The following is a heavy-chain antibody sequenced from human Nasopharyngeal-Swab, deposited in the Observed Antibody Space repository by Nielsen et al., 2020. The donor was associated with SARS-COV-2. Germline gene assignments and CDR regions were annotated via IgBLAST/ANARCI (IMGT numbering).Heavy chain of an antibody. J-gene: IGHJ3*01. D-gene: IGHD2-2*01. V-gene: IGHV3-53*01. CDR1: GFVVSSSF. CDR2: TYSGGST. CDR3: ARPIFCSSSSCARSAFDV. Sequence: GESLKISCAGSGFVVSSSFMSWVRQAPGKGLEWVSVTYSGGSTSYADAVSGRFTISRDDSKNTLDLQMDSLGADDTAVYYCARPIFCSSSSCARSAFDVWGQGTLVTVSS.